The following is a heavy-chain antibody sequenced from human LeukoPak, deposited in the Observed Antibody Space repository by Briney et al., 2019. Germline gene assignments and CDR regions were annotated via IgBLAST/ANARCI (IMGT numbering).Heavy chain of an antibody. J-gene: IGHJ4*02. CDR3: ARLPRVLRYFDWLFSDY. CDR1: GGSFSGYY. CDR2: INHSGST. D-gene: IGHD3-9*01. V-gene: IGHV4-34*01. Sequence: PSETLSLTCAVYGGSFSGYYWSWIRQPPGKGLEWIGEINHSGSTNYNPSLKSRVTISVDTSKNQFPLKLSSVTAADTAVYYCARLPRVLRYFDWLFSDYWGQGTLVTVSS.